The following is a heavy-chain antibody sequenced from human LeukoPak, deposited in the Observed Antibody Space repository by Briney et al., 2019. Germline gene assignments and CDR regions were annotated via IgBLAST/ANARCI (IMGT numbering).Heavy chain of an antibody. V-gene: IGHV3-33*01. Sequence: PGGSLRLSCAASGFTFSGYGMHWVRQAPGKGLEWVVVIWYDGSNKYYADSVKGRFTISRDNSKNTLYLQMNSLRAEDTAMYYCARDYHGGSYSPLDYWGQGTLFTVSS. CDR3: ARDYHGGSYSPLDY. D-gene: IGHD1-26*01. CDR2: IWYDGSNK. J-gene: IGHJ4*02. CDR1: GFTFSGYG.